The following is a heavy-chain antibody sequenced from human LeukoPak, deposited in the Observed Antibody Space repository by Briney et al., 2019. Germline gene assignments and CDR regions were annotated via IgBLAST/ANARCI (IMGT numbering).Heavy chain of an antibody. CDR1: GYTFTSYD. D-gene: IGHD6-13*01. J-gene: IGHJ4*02. CDR2: INPNSGGT. Sequence: ASVKVSCKASGYTFTSYDINWVRQATGQGLEWMGWINPNSGGTNYAQKFQGRVTMTRDTSISTAYMELSRLRSDDTAVYYCARVSGIAAAGTLDFDYWGQGTLVTVSS. V-gene: IGHV1-2*02. CDR3: ARVSGIAAAGTLDFDY.